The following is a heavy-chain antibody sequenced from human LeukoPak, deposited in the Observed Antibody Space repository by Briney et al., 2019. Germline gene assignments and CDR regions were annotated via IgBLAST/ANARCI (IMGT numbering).Heavy chain of an antibody. CDR1: GYSFTSYW. V-gene: IGHV5-51*01. CDR2: IYTGGSDT. Sequence: GESLKISCKGSGYSFTSYWIGWVRQMPGKGLEWMGIIYTGGSDTRYSPSFQGQVTISADKSISTAYLQWSSLKASDTAMYYCARLPYYDFWSGYYTGIDYWGQGTLVTVSS. J-gene: IGHJ4*02. CDR3: ARLPYYDFWSGYYTGIDY. D-gene: IGHD3-3*01.